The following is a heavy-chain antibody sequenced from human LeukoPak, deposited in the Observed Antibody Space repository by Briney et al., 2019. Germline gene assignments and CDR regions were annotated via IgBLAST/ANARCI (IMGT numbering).Heavy chain of an antibody. CDR1: GFTFSSYE. CDR2: ISSSGSTI. D-gene: IGHD6-6*01. V-gene: IGHV3-48*03. CDR3: ARDRAWAAPSDY. J-gene: IGHJ4*02. Sequence: GGSLRLSCAASGFTFSSYEMNWVRQAPGKGLEWVSYISSSGSTIYYADSVKGRFTISRDNAKNSLYLQMNSLRAEDTALYYCARDRAWAAPSDYWGQGTLVTVSS.